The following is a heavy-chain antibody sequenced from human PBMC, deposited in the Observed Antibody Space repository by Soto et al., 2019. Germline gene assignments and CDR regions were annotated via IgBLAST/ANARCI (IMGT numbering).Heavy chain of an antibody. CDR1: GYTFTSYG. J-gene: IGHJ5*02. D-gene: IGHD3-16*01. CDR3: AGTDYSGWFDP. CDR2: ISAYNGNT. Sequence: ASVKVSCKASGYTFTSYGISWVPQAPGQGLEWMGWISAYNGNTNYAQKLQGRVTMTTDTSTSTAYMELRSLRSDDTAVYYCAGTDYSGWFDPWGQGTLVTVSS. V-gene: IGHV1-18*01.